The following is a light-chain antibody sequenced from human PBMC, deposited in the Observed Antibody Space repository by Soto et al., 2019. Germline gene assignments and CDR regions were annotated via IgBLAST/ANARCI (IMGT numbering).Light chain of an antibody. Sequence: EIVMTQSPATLSVSPGERATLSCRASQSVSSNLAWYQHKPGQSPRLLIFGASTRATGIPARFSGSGSGTEFTLTISSLQSEYFAVYYCQQYNNYVTFGQGTRLEIK. J-gene: IGKJ5*01. V-gene: IGKV3-15*01. CDR1: QSVSSN. CDR2: GAS. CDR3: QQYNNYVT.